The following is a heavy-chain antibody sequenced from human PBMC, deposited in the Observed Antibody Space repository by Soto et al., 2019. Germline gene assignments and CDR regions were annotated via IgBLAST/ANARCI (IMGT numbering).Heavy chain of an antibody. CDR2: IKSKTDGGTT. CDR3: TTEDRQQDAFDI. V-gene: IGHV3-15*01. D-gene: IGHD6-13*01. J-gene: IGHJ3*02. CDR1: GFTFSNAW. Sequence: GGSLRLSCAASGFTFSNAWMSWVRQAPGKGLEWVGRIKSKTDGGTTDYAAPVKGRFTISRDDSKNTLHLQMNSLKTEDTAVYYCTTEDRQQDAFDIWGQGTMVTVSS.